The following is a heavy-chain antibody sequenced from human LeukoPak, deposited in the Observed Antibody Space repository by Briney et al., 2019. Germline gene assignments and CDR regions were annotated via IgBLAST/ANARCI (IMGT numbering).Heavy chain of an antibody. CDR1: GYTFTSYG. CDR3: ARCITMVRGYIRDSFDI. J-gene: IGHJ3*02. Sequence: ASVKVSCKASGYTFTSYGISWVRQAPGQGLEWMGWISPYNGKTNFAQNLQDRVTMTTDTSTSTAYMELRSLRPDDTAVYYCARCITMVRGYIRDSFDIWGQGTMVTVSS. D-gene: IGHD3-10*01. V-gene: IGHV1-18*01. CDR2: ISPYNGKT.